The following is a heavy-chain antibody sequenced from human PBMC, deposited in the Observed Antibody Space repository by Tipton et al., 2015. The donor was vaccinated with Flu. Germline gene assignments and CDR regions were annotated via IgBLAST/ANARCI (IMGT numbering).Heavy chain of an antibody. V-gene: IGHV4-4*07. CDR2: VHTSGNT. Sequence: TLSLTCTVAGGSISNYYWSWVRQPAGKRLQWIGRVHTSGNTHYDPSFESRVTISLDTSKSQFSLKLWSVTAADTAVYFCARGMASGATYFDYWGPGTLVTVSS. CDR3: ARGMASGATYFDY. CDR1: GGSISNYY. D-gene: IGHD6-19*01. J-gene: IGHJ4*02.